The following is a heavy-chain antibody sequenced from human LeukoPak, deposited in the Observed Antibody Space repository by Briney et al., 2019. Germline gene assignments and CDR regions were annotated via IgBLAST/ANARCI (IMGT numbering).Heavy chain of an antibody. D-gene: IGHD2-2*01. CDR2: INPNNGDT. Sequence: GASVKVSCKASGYTFTSYAMNWGRQAPGEGVEWMGRINPNNGDTKYAQKFQGRVTMTMDTSISTAYMELSRLTSDDPAVYYCVNLRASTSTMEVDYWGQGTLVTVSS. V-gene: IGHV1-2*06. CDR1: GYTFTSYA. CDR3: VNLRASTSTMEVDY. J-gene: IGHJ4*02.